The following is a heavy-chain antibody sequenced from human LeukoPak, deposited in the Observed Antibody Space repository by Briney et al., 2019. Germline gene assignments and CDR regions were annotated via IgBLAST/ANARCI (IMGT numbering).Heavy chain of an antibody. CDR2: IGIDSGNT. D-gene: IGHD6-19*01. J-gene: IGHJ4*02. V-gene: IGHV3-48*01. Sequence: QPGGSLRLSCTASGFPFIEYSMNWVRQVPGKGLEWISYIGIDSGNTKYADSVRGRFTISADKAKNSLYLQMNSLRAEDTAVYYCARDTAVAGTGFDYWGQGTLVTVS. CDR1: GFPFIEYS. CDR3: ARDTAVAGTGFDY.